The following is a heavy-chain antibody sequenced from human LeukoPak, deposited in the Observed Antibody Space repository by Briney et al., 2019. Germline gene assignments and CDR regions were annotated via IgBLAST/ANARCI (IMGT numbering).Heavy chain of an antibody. V-gene: IGHV4-31*11. J-gene: IGHJ4*02. CDR3: AREASIRSGYYSSY. CDR2: IYYSGST. CDR1: GGSFSGYY. D-gene: IGHD3-3*01. Sequence: SETLSLTCAVYGGSFSGYYWSWIRQHPGKGLEWIGYIYYSGSTYYNPSLKSRVTISVDTSKNQFSLKLSSVTAADTAVYYCAREASIRSGYYSSYWGQGTLVIVSS.